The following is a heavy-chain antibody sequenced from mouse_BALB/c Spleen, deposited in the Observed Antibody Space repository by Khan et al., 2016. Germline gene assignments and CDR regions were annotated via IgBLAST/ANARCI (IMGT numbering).Heavy chain of an antibody. Sequence: QVQLKESGAELVKPGASVKLSCKASGYTFTSYYMYWVKQRPGQGLEWIGEINPSNGGTNFNEKFKSKATLTVDKSSSTAYMQLSSLTSEDSAVYYCTSYYRYYFDYWGQGTTLTVSS. CDR3: TSYYRYYFDY. D-gene: IGHD2-14*01. V-gene: IGHV1S81*02. CDR2: INPSNGGT. J-gene: IGHJ2*01. CDR1: GYTFTSYY.